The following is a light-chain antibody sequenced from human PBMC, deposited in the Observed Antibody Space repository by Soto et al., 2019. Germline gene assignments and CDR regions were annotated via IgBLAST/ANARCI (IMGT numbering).Light chain of an antibody. CDR3: HQSHSTPQS. J-gene: IGKJ2*01. CDR1: QSIGRF. V-gene: IGKV1-39*01. CDR2: TAS. Sequence: DIQLTQSPSSLSVSVGVTVTITCRASQSIGRFLSWYQHKPGKAPKLLIYTASNSQYGVPSRFSGSGSGTDFTLTISGLQPEDLATYYCHQSHSTPQSFGQGTRLEI.